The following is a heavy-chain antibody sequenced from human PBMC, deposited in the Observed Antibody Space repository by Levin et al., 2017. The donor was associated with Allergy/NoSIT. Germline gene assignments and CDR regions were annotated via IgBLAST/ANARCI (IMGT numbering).Heavy chain of an antibody. V-gene: IGHV2-70*04. CDR1: GFSLSTQGMR. J-gene: IGHJ4*02. CDR3: ARLPTGH. CDR2: IDWDDSK. Sequence: TLSLTCTFSGFSLSTQGMRVSWIRQPPGKALEWLARIDWDDSKFYSTSLKTRLTISKDTSKNQVVLTMTNMDPVDTATYYCARLPTGHWGQGTLVTVSS. D-gene: IGHD1-14*01.